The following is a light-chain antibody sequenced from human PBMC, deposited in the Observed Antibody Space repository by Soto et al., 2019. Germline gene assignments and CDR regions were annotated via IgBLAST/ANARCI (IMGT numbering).Light chain of an antibody. V-gene: IGLV1-44*01. CDR2: SNY. Sequence: QLVLTQPPSASGTPGQRVTISCSGSTSNIGINSVNWYQHLPGAAPNLLIYSNYQRPSGVPARFSGSKSGTSASLAISGLQSEDEADYYCAAWDDSVNGWVFGGGTKLTVL. CDR3: AAWDDSVNGWV. CDR1: TSNIGINS. J-gene: IGLJ3*02.